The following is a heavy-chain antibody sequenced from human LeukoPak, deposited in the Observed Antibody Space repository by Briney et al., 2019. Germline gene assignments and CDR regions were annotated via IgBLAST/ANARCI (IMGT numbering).Heavy chain of an antibody. Sequence: PGGSLRLSCAASGFTFSSYSMNWVRQAPGKGLEWVSYISSSSSAIYYADSVKGRFTISRDNAKNSLYLHKNSLRAEDTAVYYCARSFAYSYGSDYWGQGTLVTVSS. CDR1: GFTFSSYS. CDR3: ARSFAYSYGSDY. D-gene: IGHD5-18*01. V-gene: IGHV3-48*04. CDR2: ISSSSSAI. J-gene: IGHJ4*02.